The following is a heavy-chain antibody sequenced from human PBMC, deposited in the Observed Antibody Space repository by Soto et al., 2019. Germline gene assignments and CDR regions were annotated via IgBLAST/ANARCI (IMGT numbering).Heavy chain of an antibody. CDR3: AKGATGTDY. Sequence: PGGSLRLSCAVSGFTFNTYAMNWVRQAPGKGLEWVSSITNSGGTTYYADSVKGRFTISRDNSKNTLYLQMNSLRVEDTAVYYCAKGATGTDYWGQGTLVTVSS. D-gene: IGHD1-1*01. CDR2: ITNSGGTT. J-gene: IGHJ4*02. V-gene: IGHV3-23*01. CDR1: GFTFNTYA.